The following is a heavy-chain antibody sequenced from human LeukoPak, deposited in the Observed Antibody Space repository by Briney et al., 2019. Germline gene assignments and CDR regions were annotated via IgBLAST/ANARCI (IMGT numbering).Heavy chain of an antibody. Sequence: SQTLSLTCTVSGGSISSGGYYWSWIRQHPGKGLEWIGYIYYNGSTYYNPSLKSRVTISVDTSKNQFSLKLSSVTAADTAVYYCARGGTTVTTLGWFDPWGQGTLVTVSS. V-gene: IGHV4-31*03. CDR2: IYYNGST. CDR1: GGSISSGGYY. D-gene: IGHD4-17*01. CDR3: ARGGTTVTTLGWFDP. J-gene: IGHJ5*02.